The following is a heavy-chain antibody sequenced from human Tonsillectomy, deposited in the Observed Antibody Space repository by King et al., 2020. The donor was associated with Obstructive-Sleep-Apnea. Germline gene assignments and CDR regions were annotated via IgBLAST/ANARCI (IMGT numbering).Heavy chain of an antibody. J-gene: IGHJ6*02. CDR2: LSGSDGST. CDR1: GFTFRSYA. Sequence: VQLVESGGGLVQPGGSLRLSCAVYGFTFRSYAMNWVRQAPGKGLEWVSTLSGSDGSTYYADSVKGRFTISRDNSKNTLYLQMNSLRVEDTAEYYCAKVSRDGGIVEVPTGKEYYYYYYDLDVWGQGTTVTVSS. D-gene: IGHD2-2*01. CDR3: AKVSRDGGIVEVPTGKEYYYYYYDLDV. V-gene: IGHV3-23*04.